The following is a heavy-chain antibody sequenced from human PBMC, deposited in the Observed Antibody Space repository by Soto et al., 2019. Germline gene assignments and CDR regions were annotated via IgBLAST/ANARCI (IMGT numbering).Heavy chain of an antibody. CDR1: GGSITSITNHY. D-gene: IGHD1-7*01. CDR2: ISYSGHT. CDR3: ATQGFGTLHGLVDV. J-gene: IGHJ6*02. Sequence: QVRLQESGPGLVKPSETLSLTCTVSGGSITSITNHYCSWIRQPPGKGLEWIGYISYSGHTRYNPPLTSRVILSVDPSTTQVPLNLASVTAADTAVYYCATQGFGTLHGLVDVWGQGTTVTVSS. V-gene: IGHV4-59*08.